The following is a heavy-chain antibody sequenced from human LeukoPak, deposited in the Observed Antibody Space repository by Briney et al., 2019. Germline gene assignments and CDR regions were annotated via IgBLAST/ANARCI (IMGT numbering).Heavy chain of an antibody. CDR3: ARLDSSGWYPGSF. J-gene: IGHJ4*02. CDR2: IYYSGST. D-gene: IGHD6-19*01. Sequence: SETLSLTCTVSGGSISSSSYYWGWIRQPPGKGLEWIGSIYYSGSTYYNPSLKGQVTISVDTSKNQFSLKLSSVTAADTAVYYCARLDSSGWYPGSFWGQGTLVTVSS. CDR1: GGSISSSSYY. V-gene: IGHV4-39*01.